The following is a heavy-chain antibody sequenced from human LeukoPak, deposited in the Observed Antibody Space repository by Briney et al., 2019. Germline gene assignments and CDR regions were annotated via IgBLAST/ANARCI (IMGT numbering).Heavy chain of an antibody. CDR3: AKDPQYYYNSGGYYSDYFDS. D-gene: IGHD3-22*01. CDR1: GFTLINYA. CDR2: ISSNGGTT. Sequence: GGSLRLSCAASGFTLINYAMSWVRQAPGKGPEWVSGISSNGGTTYYADSVKGRFTVSRDNSKNTLYLQMNSLRAEDTAVYYCAKDPQYYYNSGGYYSDYFDSWGQGTLVAVSS. V-gene: IGHV3-23*01. J-gene: IGHJ4*02.